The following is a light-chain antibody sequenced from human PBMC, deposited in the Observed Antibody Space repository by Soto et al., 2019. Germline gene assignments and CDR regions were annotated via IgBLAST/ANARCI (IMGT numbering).Light chain of an antibody. CDR1: QSVNTH. V-gene: IGKV1-39*01. CDR3: QQSYSAIHT. J-gene: IGKJ2*01. Sequence: DIQMTQSPSSLSASVGDRVTITCRASQSVNTHFNWYQQKPGKAPKLLIYAASGLQSWVPSRFSGSGSGTEFTLTISRLQPEDSATYYCQQSYSAIHTFGQGTKLEI. CDR2: AAS.